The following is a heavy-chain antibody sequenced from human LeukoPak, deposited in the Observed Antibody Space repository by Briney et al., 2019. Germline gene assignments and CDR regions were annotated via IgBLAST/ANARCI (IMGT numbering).Heavy chain of an antibody. CDR1: GGSFSGYY. CDR2: INHSGST. J-gene: IGHJ4*02. D-gene: IGHD6-19*01. CDR3: ARLLGAWYMAVDY. Sequence: SETLSLTCAVYGGSFSGYYWSWIRQPPGKGLEWIGEINHSGSTNCNPSLKSRVTISVDTSKNQFSLKPSSVTAADTAVYYCARLLGAWYMAVDYWGQGTLVTVSS. V-gene: IGHV4-34*01.